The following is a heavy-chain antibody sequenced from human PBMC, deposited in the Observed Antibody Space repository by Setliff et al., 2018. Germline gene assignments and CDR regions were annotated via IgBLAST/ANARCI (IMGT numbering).Heavy chain of an antibody. CDR2: IWYDGSNK. CDR3: AKNRGPRSPS. V-gene: IGHV3-33*06. Sequence: GGSLRLSCAASGFTFSSYGMHWVRQAPGKGLEWVAVIWYDGSNKYYAGSVKGRFTISRDNSKNTLYLQMNSLRAEDTAVYYCAKNRGPRSPSWGQGTLVTVSS. D-gene: IGHD3-16*01. J-gene: IGHJ4*02. CDR1: GFTFSSYG.